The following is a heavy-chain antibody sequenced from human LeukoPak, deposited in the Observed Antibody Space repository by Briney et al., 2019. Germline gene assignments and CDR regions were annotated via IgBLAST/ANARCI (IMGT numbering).Heavy chain of an antibody. J-gene: IGHJ4*02. CDR2: IYYSGTT. Sequence: PSETLSLTCTVSGDSISGSYYYWGWLRQPPGKELEWIGSIYYSGTTYYNPSLKSRVTISIDTSKNQFSLKMSSVTAADTATYYCARPNRSGTYDFWGQGTLVTVSS. CDR1: GDSISGSYYY. V-gene: IGHV4-39*01. D-gene: IGHD3-10*01. CDR3: ARPNRSGTYDF.